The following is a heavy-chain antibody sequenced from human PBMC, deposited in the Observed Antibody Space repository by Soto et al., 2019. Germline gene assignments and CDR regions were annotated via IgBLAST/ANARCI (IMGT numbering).Heavy chain of an antibody. CDR1: GGSVSSGSYY. D-gene: IGHD2-15*01. CDR2: IYYSGST. V-gene: IGHV4-61*01. J-gene: IGHJ6*02. CDR3: ARDAQDTWGYSVTAAQIYYYYYGMDV. Sequence: PSETLSLTCTVSGGSVSSGSYYWSWIRQPPGKGLEWIGYIYYSGSTNYNPSLKSRVTISVDTSKNQFSLKLSSVTAADTAVYYCARDAQDTWGYSVTAAQIYYYYYGMDVWGQGTTVTVSS.